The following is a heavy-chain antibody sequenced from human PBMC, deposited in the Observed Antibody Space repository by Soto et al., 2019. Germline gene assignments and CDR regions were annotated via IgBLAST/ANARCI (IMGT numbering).Heavy chain of an antibody. J-gene: IGHJ6*02. V-gene: IGHV4-31*03. CDR1: GGSISSGGYY. CDR3: ARDGMVRGVPFGVDV. D-gene: IGHD3-10*01. Sequence: QVQLQESGPGLVKPSQTLSLTCTVSGGSISSGGYYWSWIRQHPGKGLEWIGYISYSGTTHYNPALRSRVTISLDTSKNQFSLNLSSVTAADTAVYYCARDGMVRGVPFGVDVWGQGTTVTVSS. CDR2: ISYSGTT.